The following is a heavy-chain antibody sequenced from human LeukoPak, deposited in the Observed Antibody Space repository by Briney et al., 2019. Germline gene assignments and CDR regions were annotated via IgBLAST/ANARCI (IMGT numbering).Heavy chain of an antibody. CDR3: AKDPRSFVGRPPDS. Sequence: GGSLRLSCVASGFNFNMFWMSWVRQAPGKGLEWVTNIKQDASAKFYVGSVRGRFDISRDNARKSVFLQMNSLRAEDTAVYYCAKDPRSFVGRPPDSWGQGTLVTVSS. J-gene: IGHJ4*02. CDR2: IKQDASAK. V-gene: IGHV3-7*01. CDR1: GFNFNMFW. D-gene: IGHD2-15*01.